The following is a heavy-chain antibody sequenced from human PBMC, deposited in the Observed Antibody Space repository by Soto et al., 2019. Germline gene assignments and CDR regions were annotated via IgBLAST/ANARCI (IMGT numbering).Heavy chain of an antibody. Sequence: QVQLVQSGAEVKKPGSSVKFSCKASGGTFSSYAISWVRQAPGQGLEWMGGIIPIFGTANYAQKFQGRVTITADESTSTAYMELSSLRSEDTAVYYCARDSGVMVRGVIGWFDPWGQGTLVTVSS. D-gene: IGHD3-10*01. CDR2: IIPIFGTA. CDR3: ARDSGVMVRGVIGWFDP. V-gene: IGHV1-69*01. J-gene: IGHJ5*02. CDR1: GGTFSSYA.